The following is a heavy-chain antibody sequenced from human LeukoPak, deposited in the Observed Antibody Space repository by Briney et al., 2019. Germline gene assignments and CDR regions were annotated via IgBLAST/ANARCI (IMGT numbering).Heavy chain of an antibody. CDR1: GGSISSYY. Sequence: SETLSLTCTVSGGSISSYYWSWIRQPPGKGLEWIGYIYYSGSTNYNPSLKSRVTISVDTSKNQFSLKLNSVTAADTAVYYCARGQYDSYAFDIWGQGTMVTVSS. CDR2: IYYSGST. D-gene: IGHD3-16*01. J-gene: IGHJ3*02. CDR3: ARGQYDSYAFDI. V-gene: IGHV4-59*01.